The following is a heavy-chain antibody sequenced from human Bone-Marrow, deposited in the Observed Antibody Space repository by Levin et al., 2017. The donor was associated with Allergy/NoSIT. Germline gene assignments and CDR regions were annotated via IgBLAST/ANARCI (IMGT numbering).Heavy chain of an antibody. CDR3: ARNGGPGTVDL. V-gene: IGHV3-7*01. CDR2: TKEDGSEE. D-gene: IGHD6-13*01. Sequence: GESLKISCAASGFTFSDYWMSWVRQAPGKGLEWVANTKEDGSEEYYVDSVKGRFTISRDNAKNSLYLQMNSLRGEDTALYYCARNGGPGTVDLWGQGTLVTVSS. CDR1: GFTFSDYW. J-gene: IGHJ5*02.